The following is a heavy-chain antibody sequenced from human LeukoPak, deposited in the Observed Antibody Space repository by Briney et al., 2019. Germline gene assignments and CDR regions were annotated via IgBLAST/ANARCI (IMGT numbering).Heavy chain of an antibody. CDR2: MNDSGST. J-gene: IGHJ3*01. CDR1: RGSFSGYF. CDR3: ARKGFVESTGWRGAFDL. D-gene: IGHD2-8*02. V-gene: IGHV4-34*01. Sequence: PSDTLSLTCDVYRGSFSGYFWSWIRQTPGKGLEWLGEMNDSGSTNYNPSLKSRVTISVAVSKNQYSLRLTSVTAADTAVYYCARKGFVESTGWRGAFDLWGQGTMVTV.